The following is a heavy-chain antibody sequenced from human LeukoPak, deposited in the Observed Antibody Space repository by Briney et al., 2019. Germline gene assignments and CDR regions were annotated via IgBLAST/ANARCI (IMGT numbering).Heavy chain of an antibody. D-gene: IGHD3-22*01. CDR1: GDSISSGSFY. Sequence: PSETLSLTCTVSGDSISSGSFYWGWIRQPPGKGLEWIVSIHYSGSTYYNPSLKSRVTISVDTSKNQFSLKLRSVTAADTAVYYCARAKLFRHYGSSGYYSTFHYYYGMDVWGQGTTVTVFS. V-gene: IGHV4-39*01. CDR3: ARAKLFRHYGSSGYYSTFHYYYGMDV. CDR2: IHYSGST. J-gene: IGHJ6*02.